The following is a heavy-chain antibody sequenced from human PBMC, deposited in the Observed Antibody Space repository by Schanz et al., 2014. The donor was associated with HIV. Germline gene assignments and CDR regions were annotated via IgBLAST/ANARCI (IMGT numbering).Heavy chain of an antibody. CDR2: ISYDGRNK. CDR1: GFTFNNYG. Sequence: QVQLVESGGGVVQPGKSLRLSCAASGFTFNNYGIHWVRQAPGKGLGWKGVISYDGRNKYYADSVKGRFTISRDNSKNTLSLQMNNLRAEDTAVYYCARDRLHPGNGMDVWGQGTTVTVSS. CDR3: ARDRLHPGNGMDV. J-gene: IGHJ6*02. V-gene: IGHV3-30*03. D-gene: IGHD4-4*01.